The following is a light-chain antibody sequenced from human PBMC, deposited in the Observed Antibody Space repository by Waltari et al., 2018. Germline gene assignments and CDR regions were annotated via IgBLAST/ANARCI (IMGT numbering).Light chain of an antibody. CDR2: EVS. J-gene: IGLJ3*02. Sequence: QSALTQPASVSGSPGQSITISCTGTSSDVGAYNYVSWYQQHPGKAPKLMIYEVSNRPSGVSNRFSGSKSGDTASLTISGLQAEGEAHYYCSSYTSSSTWVFGGGTKLTVL. V-gene: IGLV2-14*01. CDR1: SSDVGAYNY. CDR3: SSYTSSSTWV.